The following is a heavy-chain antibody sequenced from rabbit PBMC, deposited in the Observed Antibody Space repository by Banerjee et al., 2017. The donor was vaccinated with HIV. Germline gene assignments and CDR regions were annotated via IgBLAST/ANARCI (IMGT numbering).Heavy chain of an antibody. V-gene: IGHV1S40*01. CDR1: GFDFSSSYW. J-gene: IGHJ4*01. CDR3: ARDYNL. Sequence: QSLEESGGDLVKPGASLTLTCTASGFDFSSSYWICWVRQAPGKGLEWIGCIYTGDGSTWYASWVNGRFTLSKTSSTTMTLQMTSLTAADTATYFCARDYNLWGPGTLVTVS. CDR2: IYTGDGST.